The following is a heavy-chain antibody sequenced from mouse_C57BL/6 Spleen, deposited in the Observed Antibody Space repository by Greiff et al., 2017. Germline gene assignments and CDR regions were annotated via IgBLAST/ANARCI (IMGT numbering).Heavy chain of an antibody. J-gene: IGHJ2*01. CDR2: IYPGSGST. CDR1: GYTFTSYW. V-gene: IGHV1-55*01. D-gene: IGHD2-4*01. Sequence: VQLQQPGAELVKPGASVKMSCKASGYTFTSYWITWVKQRPGQGLEWIGDIYPGSGSTNYNEKFKSKATLTVDTSSSTAYMQLSSLTSEDSAVYYCATIYYDYDAYFDYWGQGTTLTVSS. CDR3: ATIYYDYDAYFDY.